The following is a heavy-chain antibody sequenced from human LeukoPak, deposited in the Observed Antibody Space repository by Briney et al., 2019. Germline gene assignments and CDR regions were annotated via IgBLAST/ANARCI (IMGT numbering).Heavy chain of an antibody. Sequence: GGSLRLSCAASGFTFSSYWMRWVRQAPGKGLEWVANIKQDGSEKYYVDSVKGRFTISRDNAKNSLYLQMNSLRAEDTAVYYCARYDYGLYWYFDLWGRGTLVTVSS. D-gene: IGHD4-17*01. CDR1: GFTFSSYW. J-gene: IGHJ2*01. CDR2: IKQDGSEK. CDR3: ARYDYGLYWYFDL. V-gene: IGHV3-7*03.